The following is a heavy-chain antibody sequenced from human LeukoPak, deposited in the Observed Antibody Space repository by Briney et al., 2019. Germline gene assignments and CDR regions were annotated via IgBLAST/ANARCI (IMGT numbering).Heavy chain of an antibody. CDR3: ARGGYSGPDPGY. J-gene: IGHJ4*02. CDR1: GFTFSSYS. CDR2: ISSSSSYI. Sequence: SGGSLRLSCAASGFTFSSYSMNWVRQAPGKGLEWVSSISSSSSYIYYADSVKGRFTISRDNAKNSLYLQMNSLRAEDTAVYYCARGGYSGPDPGYWGQGTLVTVSS. V-gene: IGHV3-21*01. D-gene: IGHD5-12*01.